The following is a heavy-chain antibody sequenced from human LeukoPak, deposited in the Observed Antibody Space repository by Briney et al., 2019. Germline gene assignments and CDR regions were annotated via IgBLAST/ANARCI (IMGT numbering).Heavy chain of an antibody. D-gene: IGHD4-23*01. CDR2: IGYTGDST. CDR1: GFTFSLYE. V-gene: IGHV3-23*01. CDR3: AKSPTVDAAFDI. J-gene: IGHJ3*02. Sequence: GSLRLSCTTSGFTFSLYEMNWVRQAPGKGLEWVSGIGYTGDSTFYADSVKGRFTVSRDSSKNTLFLHMNSLRAEDTALYYCAKSPTVDAAFDIWGQGTMVTVSS.